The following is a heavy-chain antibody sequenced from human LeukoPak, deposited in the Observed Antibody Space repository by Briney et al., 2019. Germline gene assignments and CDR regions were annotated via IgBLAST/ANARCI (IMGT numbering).Heavy chain of an antibody. CDR1: GYTFTGYY. J-gene: IGHJ5*02. V-gene: IGHV1-2*02. Sequence: ASVNVSCKASGYTFTGYYMHWVRQAPGQGLEWVGWINPNSGGAKYAQKFQDRVTMTRDTSISTAYMGLSRLRSDDTAVYYCAKGRVVAGSKSLTYHWLDPWGQGTLVTVSS. D-gene: IGHD6-19*01. CDR3: AKGRVVAGSKSLTYHWLDP. CDR2: INPNSGGA.